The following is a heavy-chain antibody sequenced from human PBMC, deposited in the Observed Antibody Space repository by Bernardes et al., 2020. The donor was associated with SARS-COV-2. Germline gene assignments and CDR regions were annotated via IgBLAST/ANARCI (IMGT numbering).Heavy chain of an antibody. J-gene: IGHJ6*02. CDR3: ARGYVGNTRYIHDMDV. CDR2: SSNKCKGYTP. Sequence: GSLSLLCANTGFTFCHHYIDWVRPAPGNVLACVRRSSNKCKGYTPDFDATVTGRFTVSRDESKNTLYLQMNSLKTEDTAVYYCARGYVGNTRYIHDMDVWGQGTTVIVSS. CDR1: GFTFCHHY. D-gene: IGHD3-3*01. V-gene: IGHV3-72*01.